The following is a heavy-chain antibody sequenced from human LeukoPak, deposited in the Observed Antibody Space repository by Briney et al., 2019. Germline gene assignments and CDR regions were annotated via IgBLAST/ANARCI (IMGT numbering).Heavy chain of an antibody. CDR3: ARLGGYSYGYGY. CDR2: INHSGGT. D-gene: IGHD5-18*01. V-gene: IGHV4-34*01. CDR1: GGSFSGYY. J-gene: IGHJ4*02. Sequence: SETLSLTCAVYGGSFSGYYWSWIRQPPGKGLEWIGEINHSGGTNYNPSLKSRVTISVDTSKNQFSLKLSSVTAADTAVYYCARLGGYSYGYGYWGQGTLVTVSS.